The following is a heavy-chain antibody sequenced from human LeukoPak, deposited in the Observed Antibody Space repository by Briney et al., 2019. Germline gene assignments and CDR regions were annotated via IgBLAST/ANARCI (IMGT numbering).Heavy chain of an antibody. CDR1: QFTFSRYW. J-gene: IGHJ4*02. CDR3: AGTASGWDSNGHAD. V-gene: IGHV3-7*03. CDR2: IRQDGRET. Sequence: GGSLRLSCAASQFTFSRYWMSWVRQAPGKGLEWVANIRQDGRETYYVDSVKDRFIISRDNAKNSLYLQMYSLRVEDTALYYCAGTASGWDSNGHADWGQGTLVTVSS. D-gene: IGHD2-8*01.